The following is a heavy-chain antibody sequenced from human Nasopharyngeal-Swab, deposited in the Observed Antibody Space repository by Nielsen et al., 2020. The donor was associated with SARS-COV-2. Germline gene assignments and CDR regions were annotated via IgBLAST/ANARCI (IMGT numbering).Heavy chain of an antibody. CDR3: ASDLPWMYCSSTSCQFDS. Sequence: GESLKISCAACGFTFSSYAMHWVRQAPGKGREWVAGISDEGSNKYYADSVKGRFTISRDNSKNTLYLQMNSLRAEDTAVYYCASDLPWMYCSSTSCQFDSWCQGTLVPVSS. V-gene: IGHV3-30-3*01. CDR1: GFTFSSYA. J-gene: IGHJ4*02. D-gene: IGHD2-2*01. CDR2: ISDEGSNK.